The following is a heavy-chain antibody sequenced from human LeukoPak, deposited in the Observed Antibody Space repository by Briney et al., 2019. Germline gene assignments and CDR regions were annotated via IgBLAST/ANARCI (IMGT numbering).Heavy chain of an antibody. CDR3: ARDKEYDSSGYLDY. J-gene: IGHJ4*02. D-gene: IGHD3-22*01. CDR1: GFTFSSYA. CDR2: ISGSGGST. V-gene: IGHV3-23*01. Sequence: GGSLRLSCAASGFTFSSYAMSWVRQAPGKGLEWVSAISGSGGSTYYADSVKGRFTTSRDNAKNSLYLQMNSLRAEDTAVYYCARDKEYDSSGYLDYWGQGTLVTVSS.